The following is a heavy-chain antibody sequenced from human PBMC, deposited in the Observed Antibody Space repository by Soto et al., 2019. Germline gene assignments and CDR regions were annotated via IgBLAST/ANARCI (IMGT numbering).Heavy chain of an antibody. CDR2: IYSSGST. V-gene: IGHV4-59*12. Sequence: SETLSLTCTVSGASISSYYWIWVRQSPGKGLEWIGYIYSSGSTNYNPSLKSRVTISVDTSKNQFSLKLSSVTAADTAVYYCARIYDSSGYPVNWFDPWGQGTLVTVSS. D-gene: IGHD3-22*01. CDR3: ARIYDSSGYPVNWFDP. CDR1: GASISSYY. J-gene: IGHJ5*02.